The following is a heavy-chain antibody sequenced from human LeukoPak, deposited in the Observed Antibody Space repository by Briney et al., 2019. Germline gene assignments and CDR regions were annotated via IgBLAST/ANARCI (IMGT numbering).Heavy chain of an antibody. J-gene: IGHJ6*02. CDR3: ARGSYSYGYVRYYYYGMDV. V-gene: IGHV4-34*01. CDR1: GGSFSGYY. CDR2: INHSGST. Sequence: KTSETLSLTCAVYGGSFSGYYWSWIRQPPGKGLEWIGEINHSGSTNYNPSLKSRVTISVDTSKNQFSLKLSSVTAADTAVYYCARGSYSYGYVRYYYYGMDVWGQGTTVTVSS. D-gene: IGHD5-18*01.